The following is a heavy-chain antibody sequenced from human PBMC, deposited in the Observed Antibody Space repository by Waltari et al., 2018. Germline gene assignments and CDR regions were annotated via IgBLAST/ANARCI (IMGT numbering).Heavy chain of an antibody. J-gene: IGHJ5*02. V-gene: IGHV3-30*03. CDR1: GFTCSGHG. CDR3: ARAIPPNWFDP. Sequence: QVQLVASGGGVVQPGRSLRLSCAASGFTCSGHGMHWARQAPGKGLEWGAVISYDGSNKYYADSVKGRFSISRDNSKNTLYLQMNSLRAEDTAVYYCARAIPPNWFDPWGQGTLVTVSS. D-gene: IGHD2-2*02. CDR2: ISYDGSNK.